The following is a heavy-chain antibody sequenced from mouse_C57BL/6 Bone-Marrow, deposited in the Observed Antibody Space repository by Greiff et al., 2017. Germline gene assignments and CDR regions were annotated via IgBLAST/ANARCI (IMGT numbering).Heavy chain of an antibody. J-gene: IGHJ3*01. Sequence: EVQLQQSGPVLVKPGASVKMSCKASGYTFTDYYMNWVKQSHGKSLEWIGVINPYNGGTSYNQKFKGKATLTVDKSSSTAYMELNSLTSEDSAVXYCAGIYYVYAFAYWGQGTLVTVSA. D-gene: IGHD2-2*01. CDR2: INPYNGGT. V-gene: IGHV1-19*01. CDR3: AGIYYVYAFAY. CDR1: GYTFTDYY.